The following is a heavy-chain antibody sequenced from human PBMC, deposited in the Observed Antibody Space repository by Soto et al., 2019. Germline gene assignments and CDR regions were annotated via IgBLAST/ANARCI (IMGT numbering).Heavy chain of an antibody. CDR3: ARDYGDYFYYYYYGMDA. V-gene: IGHV3-33*01. J-gene: IGHJ6*02. D-gene: IGHD4-17*01. CDR2: IRYDRSSK. CDR1: GFTVSSCG. Sequence: GGSLRLSCAASGFTVSSCGMDWVRQAPSQGLGGVPVIRYDRSSKCYADTVNCRFTVSSNNSKNTRYLQMNRVRGEDTAVYYFARDYGDYFYYYYYGMDAWGQGTTVTVSS.